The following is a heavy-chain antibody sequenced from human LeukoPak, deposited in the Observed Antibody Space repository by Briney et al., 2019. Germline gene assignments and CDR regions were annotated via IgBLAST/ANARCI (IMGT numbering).Heavy chain of an antibody. V-gene: IGHV3-21*01. CDR3: AREGEYQLLFDY. CDR1: GFTFSSYS. Sequence: PGGSLGLSCAASGFTFSSYSMNWVRQAPGKGLEWVSSISSSSSYIYYADSVKGRFTISRDNAKNSLYLQMNSLRAEDTAVYYCAREGEYQLLFDYWGQGTLVTVSS. J-gene: IGHJ4*02. D-gene: IGHD2-2*01. CDR2: ISSSSSYI.